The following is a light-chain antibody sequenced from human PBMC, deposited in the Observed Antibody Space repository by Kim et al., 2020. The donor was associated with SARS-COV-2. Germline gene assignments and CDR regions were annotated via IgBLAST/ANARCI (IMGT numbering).Light chain of an antibody. J-gene: IGKJ2*01. CDR3: LQYDNLPYT. CDR2: DAS. CDR1: QDIKNF. V-gene: IGKV1-33*01. Sequence: ASVGDRVTFTCQASQDIKNFLNWFQQKPGEAPKVLIADASNLETGVPSRFSGSGSGTHFTLTLSGLQPEDIGAYFCLQYDNLPYTFGQGTKVDIK.